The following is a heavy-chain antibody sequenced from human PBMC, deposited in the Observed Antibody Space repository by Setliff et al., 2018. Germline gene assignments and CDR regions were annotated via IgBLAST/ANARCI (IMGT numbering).Heavy chain of an antibody. CDR2: IIPILGIA. Sequence: ASVKVSCKASGGTFSSYAISWVRQAPGQGLEWMGGIIPILGIANYAQKFQGRVTITADKSTSTAYMELSSLRSEDTAVYYCARDSSQWLVRRYFDYWGQGTLGTVS. J-gene: IGHJ4*02. CDR1: GGTFSSYA. D-gene: IGHD6-19*01. CDR3: ARDSSQWLVRRYFDY. V-gene: IGHV1-69*10.